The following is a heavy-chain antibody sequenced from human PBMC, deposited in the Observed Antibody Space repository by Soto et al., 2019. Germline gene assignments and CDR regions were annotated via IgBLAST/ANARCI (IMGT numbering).Heavy chain of an antibody. Sequence: TSETLSLTCIVSGVTISSYYWSWIRQPPGKGLEWIGYIYYSGSTNYNPSLKSRVTISVDTSKNQFSLKLSSVTAADTAVYYCARRTRRPTGDSYYYYYYMDVWGKGTTVTVSS. J-gene: IGHJ6*03. V-gene: IGHV4-59*01. CDR3: ARRTRRPTGDSYYYYYYMDV. CDR1: GVTISSYY. CDR2: IYYSGST. D-gene: IGHD4-17*01.